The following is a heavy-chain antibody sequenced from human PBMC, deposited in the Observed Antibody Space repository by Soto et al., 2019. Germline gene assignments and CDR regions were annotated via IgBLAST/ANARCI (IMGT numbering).Heavy chain of an antibody. V-gene: IGHV4-59*01. CDR2: MYYSGSS. CDR3: ARGYYDSSGYYSDY. D-gene: IGHD3-22*01. J-gene: IGHJ4*02. Sequence: SETLSLTCTVSGGSMSPYYWSWIRQPPGKGLEWIGYMYYSGSSNYSPSLKSRVTMSVDTSKNQLSLKLTSVTAADTAVYYCARGYYDSSGYYSDYWGQGTLVTVSS. CDR1: GGSMSPYY.